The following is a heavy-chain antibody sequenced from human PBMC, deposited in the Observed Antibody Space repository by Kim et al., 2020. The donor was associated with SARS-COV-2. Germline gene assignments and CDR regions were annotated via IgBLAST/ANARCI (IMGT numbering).Heavy chain of an antibody. CDR3: ARGRTVTTFYYYYGMDV. Sequence: SETLSLTCAVYGGSFSGYYWSWIRQPPGKGLEWIGEINHSGSTNYNPSLKSRVTISVDTSKNQFSLKLSSVTAADTAVYYCARGRTVTTFYYYYGMDVWGQGTTVTFSS. CDR2: INHSGST. J-gene: IGHJ6*02. D-gene: IGHD4-17*01. V-gene: IGHV4-34*01. CDR1: GGSFSGYY.